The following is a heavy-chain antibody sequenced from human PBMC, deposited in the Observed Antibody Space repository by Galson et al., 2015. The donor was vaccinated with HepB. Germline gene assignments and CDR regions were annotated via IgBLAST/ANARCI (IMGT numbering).Heavy chain of an antibody. CDR3: AKGSVGAVYHFDY. D-gene: IGHD1-26*01. CDR2: VSGSGSST. CDR1: GFTFSGYA. J-gene: IGHJ4*02. Sequence: SLRLSCAASGFTFSGYAMSWVRQAPGKGLEWVSGVSGSGSSTYYADSVKGRFTISRDNSKNTLYLQMNSLRAEDTALYYCAKGSVGAVYHFDYWGQGTLVTVSS. V-gene: IGHV3-23*01.